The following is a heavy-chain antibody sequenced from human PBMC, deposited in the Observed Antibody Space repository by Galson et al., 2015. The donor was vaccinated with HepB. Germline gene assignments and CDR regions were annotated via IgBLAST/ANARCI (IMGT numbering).Heavy chain of an antibody. V-gene: IGHV3-23*01. Sequence: SLRLSCAASGFTFSGFAMNWVRQAPGKRLEWVSGISGSGGSSDYAHSVKGRFTISRDNSENTLYLQMNSLRAEDTAVYYCAKGLPSQLDNYFDYWGQGTLVTVSS. CDR1: GFTFSGFA. CDR3: AKGLPSQLDNYFDY. D-gene: IGHD2-21*02. CDR2: ISGSGGSS. J-gene: IGHJ4*02.